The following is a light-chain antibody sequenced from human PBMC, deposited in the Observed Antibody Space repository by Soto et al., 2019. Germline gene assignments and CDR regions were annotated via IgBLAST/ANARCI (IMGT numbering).Light chain of an antibody. CDR2: AAS. CDR1: QGIVSW. J-gene: IGKJ4*01. V-gene: IGKV1-12*01. Sequence: DIQMTQSPSSVSASVGDRVTITCRASQGIVSWLAWYQQKPGKAPKLLIYAASNLQSGVPLRFSGSGSGTDFTLTISSLQPEDFATYHCQQTTSFPLTFGGGTKVDIK. CDR3: QQTTSFPLT.